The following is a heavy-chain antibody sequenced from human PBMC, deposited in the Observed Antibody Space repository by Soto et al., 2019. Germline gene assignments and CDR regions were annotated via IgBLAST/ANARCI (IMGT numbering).Heavy chain of an antibody. D-gene: IGHD1-26*01. V-gene: IGHV1-18*01. J-gene: IGHJ6*02. CDR2: ISAYNGDT. CDR1: GYTFTSYG. CDR3: ARSSGTYPPSRYYYGLDV. Sequence: VASVKVSCKASGYTFTSYGFSWVRQAPGQGLEWMGWISAYNGDTNYPQKFQARVTMTTDTSTSTAYLDLRSLRSDGTAVYYCARSSGTYPPSRYYYGLDVWGQGTTVTVSS.